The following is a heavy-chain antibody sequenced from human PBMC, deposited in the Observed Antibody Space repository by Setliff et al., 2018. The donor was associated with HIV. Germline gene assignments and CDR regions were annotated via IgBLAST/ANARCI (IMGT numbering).Heavy chain of an antibody. D-gene: IGHD6-13*01. Sequence: GGSLRLSCTASGFTFSNAWVNWVRQAPGTGLEWVGRFKTDGGTTDYAAPVKGRFTISRDDSKSTVYLQMNSLKTEDTAVYYCTTWQAGNDYWGQGTLVTVSS. CDR2: FKTDGGTT. CDR3: TTWQAGNDY. V-gene: IGHV3-15*01. CDR1: GFTFSNAW. J-gene: IGHJ4*02.